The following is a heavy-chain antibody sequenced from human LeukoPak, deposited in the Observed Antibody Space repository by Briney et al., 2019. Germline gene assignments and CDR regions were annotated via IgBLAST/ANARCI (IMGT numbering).Heavy chain of an antibody. V-gene: IGHV4-4*07. D-gene: IGHD5-18*01. CDR3: AREQRGIQLWLPCLDY. CDR1: GGSITSSYD. CDR2: IYTSGST. Sequence: PSETLSLTCTVSGGSITSSYDWCWIRQPAGKVLEWSGRIYTSGSTNYNPSLKSRVTMSGDTSKNQFSLKLSCVTAADTAVYYCAREQRGIQLWLPCLDYWGQGTLVTVSS. J-gene: IGHJ4*02.